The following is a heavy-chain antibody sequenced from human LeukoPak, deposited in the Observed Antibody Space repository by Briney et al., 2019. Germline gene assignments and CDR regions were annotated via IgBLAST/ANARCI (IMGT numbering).Heavy chain of an antibody. D-gene: IGHD5-18*01. CDR1: GFTFSGFA. V-gene: IGHV3-23*01. Sequence: RSGGSLRLSCAASGFTFSGFAMTWVRQAPGKGLEWVSSIGSDSKTHYSESVKGRFAISRDNPKSTLYLQMKSLRAEDTAVYYCAKGRGDTAMVCDCWGQGTLVTVSS. J-gene: IGHJ4*02. CDR3: AKGRGDTAMVCDC. CDR2: IGSDSKT.